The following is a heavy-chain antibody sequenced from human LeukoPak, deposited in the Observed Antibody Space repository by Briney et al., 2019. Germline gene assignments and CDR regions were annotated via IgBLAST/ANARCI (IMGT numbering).Heavy chain of an antibody. D-gene: IGHD3-16*02. J-gene: IGHJ4*02. V-gene: IGHV4-34*01. Sequence: SETLSLTCAVYGGSFSGYYWSWIRQPPGKGLEWIGEINHSGNTNYNPSLKSRVTISVDTSKNQFSLKLSSVTAADTAVYYCARGSYDYVWGSYRPYYFDYWGQGTLVTVSS. CDR3: ARGSYDYVWGSYRPYYFDY. CDR1: GGSFSGYY. CDR2: INHSGNT.